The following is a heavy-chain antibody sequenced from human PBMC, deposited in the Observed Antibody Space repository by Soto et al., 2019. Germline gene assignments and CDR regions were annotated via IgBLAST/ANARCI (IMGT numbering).Heavy chain of an antibody. Sequence: EVQLVESGGGLVKPGGSLRLSCAASGFTFSSYSMNWVRQAPGKGLEWVSSISSSSSYIYYGDSVKGRFPISRDNAKNSLYLQMNSLRAEDTAVYYCARGLPDGSGQYCDYWGQGTLVTVSS. CDR1: GFTFSSYS. D-gene: IGHD3-10*01. CDR3: ARGLPDGSGQYCDY. V-gene: IGHV3-21*01. CDR2: ISSSSSYI. J-gene: IGHJ4*02.